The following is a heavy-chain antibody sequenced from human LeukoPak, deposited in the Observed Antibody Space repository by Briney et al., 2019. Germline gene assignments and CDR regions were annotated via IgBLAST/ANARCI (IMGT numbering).Heavy chain of an antibody. V-gene: IGHV3-64*01. Sequence: GGSLRLSCAASGFTSSSFPMHWVRQVPGKGLEYVSAISSTGETSYYANSVKDRFTISRDNSKNTLYLQMGSLRTEDMAVYYCARVMSGSGSKYFDYWGQGNLVTVSS. D-gene: IGHD3-10*01. CDR2: ISSTGETS. J-gene: IGHJ4*02. CDR1: GFTSSSFP. CDR3: ARVMSGSGSKYFDY.